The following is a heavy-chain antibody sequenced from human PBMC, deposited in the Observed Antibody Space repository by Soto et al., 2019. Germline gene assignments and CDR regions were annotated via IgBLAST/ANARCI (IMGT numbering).Heavy chain of an antibody. CDR2: IFYSGST. J-gene: IGHJ4*01. CDR1: GDSISGGAYY. Sequence: PSETLSLSCAVSGDSISGGAYYWIWIRQPPGKGLEWIGYIFYSGSTYYNPSLKSRVIISVDTSKNQFSLKLSSVTAADTVVYYCARVSGDIDYWGHGTLVTVSS. CDR3: ARVSGDIDY. V-gene: IGHV4-30-4*01. D-gene: IGHD5-12*01.